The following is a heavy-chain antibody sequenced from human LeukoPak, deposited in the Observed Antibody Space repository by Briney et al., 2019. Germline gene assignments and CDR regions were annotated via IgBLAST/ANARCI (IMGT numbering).Heavy chain of an antibody. D-gene: IGHD1/OR15-1a*01. V-gene: IGHV4-39*01. Sequence: PSETLSLTCTVSGGSISSSSYFWGWIRQPPGKGLEWIGSIYYSGSTYYNPSLKSRVTISVDTSKYQFSLKLSSVTAADTAVYYCATGNNAWYARGGFWGQGTLVTVSS. CDR3: ATGNNAWYARGGF. J-gene: IGHJ4*02. CDR1: GGSISSSSYF. CDR2: IYYSGST.